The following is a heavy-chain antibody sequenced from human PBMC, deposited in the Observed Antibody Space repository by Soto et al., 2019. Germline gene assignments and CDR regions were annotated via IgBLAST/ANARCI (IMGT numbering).Heavy chain of an antibody. Sequence: SETLSLTCAVYGGSFSDYYWSWIRQPPGKGLEWIGEINHSGSTNYNPSLKSRVTISVDTSKNQFSLKLSSVTAADTAVYYCATSTKEYSSSLWTDWGHGTLVTVSS. CDR1: GGSFSDYY. J-gene: IGHJ4*01. V-gene: IGHV4-34*01. D-gene: IGHD6-13*01. CDR3: ATSTKEYSSSLWTD. CDR2: INHSGST.